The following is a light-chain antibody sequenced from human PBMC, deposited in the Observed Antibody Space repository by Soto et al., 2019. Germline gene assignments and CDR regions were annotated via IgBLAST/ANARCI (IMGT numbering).Light chain of an antibody. Sequence: DIQMTQSPSTLSGSVGDRVTITCRASQTISSWLAWYQQKPGKAPKLLIYKASTLKSGVPSRFSGSGSGTESTLTISSLQPDEFATYYCQHYNSYSEAFGQGTKVDIK. CDR1: QTISSW. J-gene: IGKJ1*01. V-gene: IGKV1-5*03. CDR2: KAS. CDR3: QHYNSYSEA.